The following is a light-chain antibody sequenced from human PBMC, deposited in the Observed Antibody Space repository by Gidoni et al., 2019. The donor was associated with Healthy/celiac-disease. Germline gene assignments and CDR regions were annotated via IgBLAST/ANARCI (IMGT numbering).Light chain of an antibody. V-gene: IGKV1-39*01. J-gene: IGKJ1*01. Sequence: DIQMTQSPSSLSASVGARVTIPCRASQSISSYLNWYQQKPGKAPNLLIYAASSLQSRVPSRFSGSGSGTDFTLTISSLQPEDFATYYCQQSYSTPGTFGQGTKVEIK. CDR3: QQSYSTPGT. CDR2: AAS. CDR1: QSISSY.